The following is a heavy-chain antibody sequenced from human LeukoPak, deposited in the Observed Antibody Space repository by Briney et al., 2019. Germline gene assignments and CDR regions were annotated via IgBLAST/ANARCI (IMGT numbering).Heavy chain of an antibody. Sequence: SETLSLTCTVSGGSTSSYYWSWIRQPPGKGLEWIGYIYYSGSTNYNPSLKSRVTISVDTSKNQFSLKLSSVTAADTAVYYCARGSTQWLEPTNFDYWGQGTLVTVSS. CDR3: ARGSTQWLEPTNFDY. CDR1: GGSTSSYY. J-gene: IGHJ4*02. D-gene: IGHD6-19*01. CDR2: IYYSGST. V-gene: IGHV4-59*01.